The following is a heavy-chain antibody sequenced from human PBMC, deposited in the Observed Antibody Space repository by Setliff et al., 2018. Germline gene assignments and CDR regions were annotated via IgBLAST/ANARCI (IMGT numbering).Heavy chain of an antibody. CDR3: ATLTGDRGVDY. Sequence: SETLSLTCAVSGYSISSGYNWGWIRQPPGKGLEWIASIYYRGSASYNSSLKSRVSISVDTSKNQFSLNLNSVTAADTAVYYCATLTGDRGVDYWGQGRLVTVSS. CDR2: IYYRGSA. J-gene: IGHJ4*02. CDR1: GYSISSGYN. D-gene: IGHD7-27*01. V-gene: IGHV4-38-2*01.